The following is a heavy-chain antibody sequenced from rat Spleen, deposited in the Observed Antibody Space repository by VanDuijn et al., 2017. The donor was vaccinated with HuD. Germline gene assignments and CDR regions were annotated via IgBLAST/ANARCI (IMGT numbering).Heavy chain of an antibody. D-gene: IGHD1-8*01. Sequence: EVQLVESGGGLIQPGRSLKLSCAASGFIFSGYNMAWVRQAPKKGLEWVATISPSGNTTFYRDSVKGRFTNSRDNAESTLSLQMDSMRSEDTSTYYCARYGSYDNWFASWGQGTLVTVSS. J-gene: IGHJ3*01. CDR1: GFIFSGYN. CDR3: ARYGSYDNWFAS. V-gene: IGHV5S10*01. CDR2: ISPSGNTT.